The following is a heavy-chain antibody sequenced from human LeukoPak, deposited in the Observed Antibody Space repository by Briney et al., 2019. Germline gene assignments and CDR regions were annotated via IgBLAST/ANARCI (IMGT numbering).Heavy chain of an antibody. CDR3: AKPILPRDYGLDY. D-gene: IGHD4-17*01. Sequence: PGGSLRLSCAASGFTFSSYGMHWVRQAPGKGLEWVAVMSYDGSNEYYADSVKGRFTISRDNSKNTLYLHMNSLRAEDTAVYYCAKPILPRDYGLDYWGQGALVTVSS. CDR1: GFTFSSYG. CDR2: MSYDGSNE. V-gene: IGHV3-30*18. J-gene: IGHJ4*02.